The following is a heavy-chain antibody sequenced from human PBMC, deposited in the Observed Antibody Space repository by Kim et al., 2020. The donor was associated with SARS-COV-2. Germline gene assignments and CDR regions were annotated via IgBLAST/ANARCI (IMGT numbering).Heavy chain of an antibody. CDR3: AGERFSVAGNPYGMDV. CDR1: GFTFSSYS. CDR2: ISSSSSYI. Sequence: GGSLRLSCAASGFTFSSYSMNWVRQAPGKGLEWVSSISSSSSYIYYADSVKGRFTISRDNANNSLYLQMNSLRAEDTAVYYCAGERFSVAGNPYGMDVWGQGTTVTVSS. V-gene: IGHV3-21*01. D-gene: IGHD6-19*01. J-gene: IGHJ6*02.